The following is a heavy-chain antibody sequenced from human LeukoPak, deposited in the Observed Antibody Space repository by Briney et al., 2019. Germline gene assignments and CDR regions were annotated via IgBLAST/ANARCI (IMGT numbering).Heavy chain of an antibody. CDR3: ARSKVGYSSSSPLFDY. J-gene: IGHJ4*02. Sequence: GASVKVSCKVSGYTLTELSMHWVRQAPGKGLEWMGGFDPEDGETIYARKFQGRVTMTEDTSTDTAYMELSSLRSDDTAVYYCARSKVGYSSSSPLFDYWGQGTLVTVSS. D-gene: IGHD6-6*01. V-gene: IGHV1-24*01. CDR1: GYTLTELS. CDR2: FDPEDGET.